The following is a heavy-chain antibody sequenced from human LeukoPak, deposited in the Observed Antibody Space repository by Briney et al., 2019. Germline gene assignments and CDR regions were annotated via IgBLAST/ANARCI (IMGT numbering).Heavy chain of an antibody. CDR3: GKAADGDYFYYGSGSYIDY. Sequence: GGSLRLSCAASGFTVSSNYMNWVRQAPGKGLEWVSVIYSGGSTYYADSVKGRFTISRDNSKNKLYLQMNSMRDEDTAVYYCGKAADGDYFYYGSGSYIDYWGQGTMVTVSS. CDR2: IYSGGST. D-gene: IGHD3-10*01. J-gene: IGHJ4*02. V-gene: IGHV3-66*01. CDR1: GFTVSSNY.